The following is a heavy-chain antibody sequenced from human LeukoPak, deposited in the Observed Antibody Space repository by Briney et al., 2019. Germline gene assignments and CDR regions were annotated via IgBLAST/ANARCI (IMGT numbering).Heavy chain of an antibody. CDR2: INHSGST. CDR3: ARTNHRSYYGSGSYEFDP. V-gene: IGHV4-34*01. D-gene: IGHD3-10*01. Sequence: PSETLSLTCAVYGGSFSGYYWSWIRQPPGKGLEWIGEINHSGSTNYNPSLKSRVTISVDTSKNQFSLKLSSVTAADTAVYYCARTNHRSYYGSGSYEFDPWGQGTLVTVSS. CDR1: GGSFSGYY. J-gene: IGHJ5*02.